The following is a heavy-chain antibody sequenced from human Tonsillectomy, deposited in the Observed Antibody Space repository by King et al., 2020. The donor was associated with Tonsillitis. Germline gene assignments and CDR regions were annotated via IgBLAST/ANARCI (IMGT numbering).Heavy chain of an antibody. CDR1: GGTFSIYA. CDR3: AREIYDSSGYYSLSAFDI. CDR2: IIPIFGSG. Sequence: QLVQSGAEVKKPGSSVKVSCKASGGTFSIYAITWVRQAPGQGLERMGGIIPIFGSGNYAQKFQGRVTITADESTSTAYLEPSSLISEDTAGYYCAREIYDSSGYYSLSAFDIWGQGTMVAVSS. J-gene: IGHJ3*02. D-gene: IGHD3-22*01. V-gene: IGHV1-69*01.